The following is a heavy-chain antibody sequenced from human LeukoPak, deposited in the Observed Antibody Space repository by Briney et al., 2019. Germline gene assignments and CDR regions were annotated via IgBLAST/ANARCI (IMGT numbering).Heavy chain of an antibody. Sequence: ASVKVSCKASGYTFTGYYIHWVRQAPGQGLEWMGWINPNNGGTNYTQQFQGRVTMTRDTSISTAYMELSRLRSDDTAVYFCARGIAARYWGQGTLVTVSS. CDR2: INPNNGGT. V-gene: IGHV1-2*02. CDR3: ARGIAARY. CDR1: GYTFTGYY. D-gene: IGHD6-13*01. J-gene: IGHJ4*02.